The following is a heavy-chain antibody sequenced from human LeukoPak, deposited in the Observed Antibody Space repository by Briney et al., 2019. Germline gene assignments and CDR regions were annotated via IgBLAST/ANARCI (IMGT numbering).Heavy chain of an antibody. CDR2: ISWNSGSI. Sequence: GRSLRLSCAASGFTFDDYAMHWVRQAPGKGLEWVSGISWNSGSIGYADSVKGRFTISRDNAKNSLYLQMNSLRAEDTALYYCAKEGNGAAAAVFQHWGQGTLVTVSS. V-gene: IGHV3-9*01. CDR3: AKEGNGAAAAVFQH. CDR1: GFTFDDYA. J-gene: IGHJ1*01. D-gene: IGHD6-13*01.